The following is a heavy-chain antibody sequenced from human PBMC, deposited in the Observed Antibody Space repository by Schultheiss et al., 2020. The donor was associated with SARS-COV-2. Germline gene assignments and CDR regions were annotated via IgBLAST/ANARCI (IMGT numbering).Heavy chain of an antibody. CDR1: GYTFTGYY. CDR3: ARDGSSSAGGFDY. D-gene: IGHD6-6*01. Sequence: ASVKVSCKASGYTFTGYYMHWVRQAPGQGLEWMGWINPNSGGTNYAQKFQGRVTMTRNTSISTAYMELSSLRAEDTAVYYCARDGSSSAGGFDYWGQGTLVTVSS. CDR2: INPNSGGT. V-gene: IGHV1-2*02. J-gene: IGHJ4*02.